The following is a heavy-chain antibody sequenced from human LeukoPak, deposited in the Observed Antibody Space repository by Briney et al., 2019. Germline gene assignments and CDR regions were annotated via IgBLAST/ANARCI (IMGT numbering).Heavy chain of an antibody. D-gene: IGHD2-21*02. J-gene: IGHJ4*02. V-gene: IGHV3-7*01. CDR1: GFTFSDYW. Sequence: GGSLRLSCTASGFTFSDYWMQWVRQAPGKGLEWVANIKYHGSDNYVVDSVKGRFTISRDNAKNSLFLQMNSLRAEDTAVYYCTRGDPDYWGQGTLVTVSS. CDR3: TRGDPDY. CDR2: IKYHGSDN.